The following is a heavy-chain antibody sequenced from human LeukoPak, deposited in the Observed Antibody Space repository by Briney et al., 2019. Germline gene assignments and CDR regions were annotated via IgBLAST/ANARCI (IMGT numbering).Heavy chain of an antibody. CDR3: ARHFLSDRQWLVLNWAFDI. V-gene: IGHV4-38-2*01. D-gene: IGHD6-19*01. CDR2: IYHSGST. J-gene: IGHJ3*02. Sequence: KPSETLSLTCAVSGYSISSGYYWGWIRQPPGKGLEWIGSIYHSGSTYYNPSLKSRVTISVDTSKNQFSLKLSSVTAADTAVYYCARHFLSDRQWLVLNWAFDIWGQGTMVTVSS. CDR1: GYSISSGYY.